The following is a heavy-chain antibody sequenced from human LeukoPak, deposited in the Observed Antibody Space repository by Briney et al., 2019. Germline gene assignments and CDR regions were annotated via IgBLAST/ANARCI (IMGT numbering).Heavy chain of an antibody. Sequence: ASVKVSCKTSGYTFTGYYMHWVRQAPGQGLEWMGWINPNTGGTNYAQKFQGRVTMTSDTSISTAYMELSSLKSDDTAMYYCARAPMIVVVFPPRLGFWGQGTLVTVSS. CDR2: INPNTGGT. J-gene: IGHJ4*02. V-gene: IGHV1-2*02. D-gene: IGHD3-22*01. CDR1: GYTFTGYY. CDR3: ARAPMIVVVFPPRLGF.